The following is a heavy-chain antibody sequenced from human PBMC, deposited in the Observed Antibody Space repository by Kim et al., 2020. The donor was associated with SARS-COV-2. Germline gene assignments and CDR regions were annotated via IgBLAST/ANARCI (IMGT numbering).Heavy chain of an antibody. Sequence: GRFTISRDDSKNTLYLQMNSLKTEDTAVYYCTTELGDTAMVTRYYYGMDVWGQGTTVTVSS. V-gene: IGHV3-15*01. J-gene: IGHJ6*02. CDR3: TTELGDTAMVTRYYYGMDV. D-gene: IGHD5-18*01.